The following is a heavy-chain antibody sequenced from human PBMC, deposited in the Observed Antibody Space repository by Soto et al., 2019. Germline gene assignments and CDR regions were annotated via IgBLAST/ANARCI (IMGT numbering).Heavy chain of an antibody. V-gene: IGHV1-69*06. D-gene: IGHD3-22*01. CDR1: GGTFGSDA. CDR2: IIPIFGTT. CDR3: ARDRTDSGYYTNWLDR. J-gene: IGHJ5*02. Sequence: KVSCKASGGTFGSDAITWVRQAPGQGLEWVGRIIPIFGTTNYAQNLQGRVTISADKSTLTSYMELHSLTSDDTALYYCARDRTDSGYYTNWLDRWGQRSQGTVSS.